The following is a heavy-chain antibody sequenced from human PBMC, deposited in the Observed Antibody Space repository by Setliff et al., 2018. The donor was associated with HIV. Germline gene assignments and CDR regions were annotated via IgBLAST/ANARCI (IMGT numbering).Heavy chain of an antibody. CDR2: FDPEDGET. CDR3: ATERAGPWGNYNYYYMDV. J-gene: IGHJ6*03. D-gene: IGHD3-16*01. CDR1: GYTLTELS. V-gene: IGHV1-24*01. Sequence: GASVKVSCKISGYTLTELSIHWVRQAPGKGLEWMANFDPEDGETFYAQKFQGRLTMTEDTSTDTAYMELSSLKSEDTAVYYCATERAGPWGNYNYYYMDVWGRGTTVTVSS.